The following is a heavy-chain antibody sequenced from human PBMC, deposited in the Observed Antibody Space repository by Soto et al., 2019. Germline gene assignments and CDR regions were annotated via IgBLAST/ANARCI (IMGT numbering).Heavy chain of an antibody. D-gene: IGHD3-9*01. CDR2: TYHSGST. CDR3: ARVDSNYGMDV. CDR1: DGSISSGGYS. V-gene: IGHV4-30-2*01. J-gene: IGHJ6*02. Sequence: QLQLQESGSGLVKPSQTLSLTCAVSDGSISSGGYSWSWIRQPPGKGLEWIGYTYHSGSTYYNPSLKSRVTISVYRSKNQFSLKLSSVTAADTAVYYCARVDSNYGMDVWGQGTTVTLSS.